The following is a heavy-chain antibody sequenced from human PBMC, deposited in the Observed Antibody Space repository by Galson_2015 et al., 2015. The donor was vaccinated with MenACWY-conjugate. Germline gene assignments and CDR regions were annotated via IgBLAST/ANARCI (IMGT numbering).Heavy chain of an antibody. CDR2: IYTRDSA. J-gene: IGHJ6*02. CDR1: AFTVSSDY. CDR3: AKVFTYYYYGMDV. Sequence: SLRLSCAASAFTVSSDYMSWVRQAPGKGLEWISVIYTRDSAYYADSVKGRFTISRDNSKNTLFLQMNSLRAEDTAVYYCAKVFTYYYYGMDVWGQGTTVTVSS. V-gene: IGHV3-53*01.